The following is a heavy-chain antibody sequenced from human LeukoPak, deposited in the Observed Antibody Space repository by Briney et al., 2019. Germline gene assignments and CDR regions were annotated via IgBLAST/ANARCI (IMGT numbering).Heavy chain of an antibody. CDR1: GYTFTTYY. CDR3: ARDQGTYSPPNY. V-gene: IGHV1-46*01. CDR2: ITPSDGST. Sequence: ASVKVSFTASGYTFTTYYLHWVRQAPGQGREWMGVITPSDGSTSYEQKFQGRVTITRDTSTSTVYMELSSLRSEDTAVYYCARDQGTYSPPNYWGQGTLVTVSS. J-gene: IGHJ4*02. D-gene: IGHD2-21*01.